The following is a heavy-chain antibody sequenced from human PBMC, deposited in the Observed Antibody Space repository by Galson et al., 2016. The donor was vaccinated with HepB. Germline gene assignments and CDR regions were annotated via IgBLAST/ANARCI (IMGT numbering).Heavy chain of an antibody. Sequence: SLRLSCAASGFTFSSYAMSWVRQAPGKGLEWVSSISGNARSTYYADSVKGRFTISRDNSKNALYLQVNSLRAEDTAVYYCAKDLSYWNSPFFDYWGQGTLVTVSS. CDR3: AKDLSYWNSPFFDY. CDR1: GFTFSSYA. CDR2: ISGNARST. J-gene: IGHJ4*02. V-gene: IGHV3-23*01. D-gene: IGHD1-7*01.